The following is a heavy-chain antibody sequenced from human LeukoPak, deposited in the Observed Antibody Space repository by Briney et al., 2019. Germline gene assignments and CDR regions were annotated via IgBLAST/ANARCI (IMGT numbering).Heavy chain of an antibody. Sequence: WGSLRLSCAASGFTFSSYSMNWVRQAPGKGLGWVSYISSSSSTIYYADSVKGRFTISRDNAKNSLYLQMNSLRAEDTAVYYCARAGPKTTVTTSAGYYYYYMDVWGKGTTVTVSS. CDR1: GFTFSSYS. D-gene: IGHD4-11*01. V-gene: IGHV3-48*01. CDR3: ARAGPKTTVTTSAGYYYYYMDV. CDR2: ISSSSSTI. J-gene: IGHJ6*03.